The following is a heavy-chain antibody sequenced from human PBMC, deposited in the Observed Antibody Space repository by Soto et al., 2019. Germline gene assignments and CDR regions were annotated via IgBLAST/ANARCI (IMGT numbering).Heavy chain of an antibody. V-gene: IGHV1-69*13. CDR1: GGGKLGDYR. D-gene: IGHD5-12*01. CDR2: IIPKLGSA. CDR3: ARGGEGYNFGAVY. Sequence: SVKGSCKASGGGKLGDYRATWVLRAPGQGLEWMGGIIPKLGSANYAQKFQGRVTITADESTNSVYMELRSLRSDDTAVYYCARGGEGYNFGAVYWGKGTPVTVSP. J-gene: IGHJ4*02.